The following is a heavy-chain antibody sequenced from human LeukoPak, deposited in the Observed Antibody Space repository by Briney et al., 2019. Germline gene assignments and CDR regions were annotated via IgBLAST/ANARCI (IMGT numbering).Heavy chain of an antibody. CDR3: AKGGRGYRYGDFDY. D-gene: IGHD5-18*01. V-gene: IGHV3-30-3*01. CDR1: GFTFSSYA. CDR2: ISYDGSNK. J-gene: IGHJ4*02. Sequence: PGRSLRLSCAASGFTFSSYAMHWVRQAPGKGLEWVAVISYDGSNKYYADSVKGRFTISRDNSKNTLYLQMNSLRAQDTAAYYCAKGGRGYRYGDFDYWGQATLVTVSS.